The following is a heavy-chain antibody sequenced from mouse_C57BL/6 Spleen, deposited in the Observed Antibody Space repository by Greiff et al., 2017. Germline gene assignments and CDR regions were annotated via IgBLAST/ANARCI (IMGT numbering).Heavy chain of an antibody. CDR2: IDPSDSYT. V-gene: IGHV1-50*01. CDR1: GYTFTSYW. CDR3: ARGGWLLRFAY. D-gene: IGHD2-3*01. J-gene: IGHJ3*01. Sequence: VQLQQPGAELVKPGASVKLSCKASGYTFTSYWMQWVKQRPGQGLEWIGEIDPSDSYTNYNQKFKGKATLTVDTSSSTAYMQLSSLTSEDSAVYYCARGGWLLRFAYWGQGTLVTVSA.